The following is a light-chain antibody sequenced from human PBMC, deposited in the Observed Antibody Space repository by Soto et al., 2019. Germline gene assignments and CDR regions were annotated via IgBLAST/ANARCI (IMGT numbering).Light chain of an antibody. J-gene: IGLJ1*01. CDR1: SSDVGAYNY. V-gene: IGLV2-14*01. CDR3: FSHRGGDSHV. Sequence: QSALTQPASVSGSPGQSITISCTGTSSDVGAYNYVSWYQQYPGKAPKLMIYGVTNRPSGVSNRFSGSKTGNTASLTISGLQAEDEADYYCFSHRGGDSHVFGTGTKRTV. CDR2: GVT.